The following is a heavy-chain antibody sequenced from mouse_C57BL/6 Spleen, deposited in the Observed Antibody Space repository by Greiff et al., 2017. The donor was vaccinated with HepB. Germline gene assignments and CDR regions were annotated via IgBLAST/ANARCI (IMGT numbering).Heavy chain of an antibody. Sequence: EVKLMESGGGLVQPGGSLSLSCAASGFTFTDYYMSWVRQPPGKALEWLGFIRNKANGYTTEYSASVKGRFTISRDNSQSILYLQMNALRAEDSATYYCARSTYYSNAMDYWGQGTSVTVSS. V-gene: IGHV7-3*01. CDR2: IRNKANGYTT. CDR1: GFTFTDYY. D-gene: IGHD2-5*01. J-gene: IGHJ4*01. CDR3: ARSTYYSNAMDY.